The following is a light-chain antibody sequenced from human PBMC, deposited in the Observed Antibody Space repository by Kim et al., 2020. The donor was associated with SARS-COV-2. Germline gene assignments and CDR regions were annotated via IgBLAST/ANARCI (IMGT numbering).Light chain of an antibody. Sequence: AAVGDRVTITCRASQEIRNDLGWYQQNPGRGPKRLIYGASSLQSGVPSRFSGSGSGTEFTLTISSLQPEDFATYFCLQHNTYPITFGQGTRLEIK. CDR3: LQHNTYPIT. CDR2: GAS. V-gene: IGKV1-17*01. CDR1: QEIRND. J-gene: IGKJ5*01.